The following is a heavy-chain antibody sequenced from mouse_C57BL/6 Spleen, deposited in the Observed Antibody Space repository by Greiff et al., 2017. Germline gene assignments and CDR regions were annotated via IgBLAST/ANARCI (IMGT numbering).Heavy chain of an antibody. CDR3: ARGGLRWYFDV. CDR2: INPNNGGT. Sequence: EVQLQQSGPELVKPGASVKMSCKASGYTFTDYNMHWVKQIHGKSLEWIGYINPNNGGTSYNQKFKGKATLTVNKSSSTAYMELRSLTSEDSAVYYCARGGLRWYFDVWGTGTTVTVSS. CDR1: GYTFTDYN. J-gene: IGHJ1*03. D-gene: IGHD2-4*01. V-gene: IGHV1-22*01.